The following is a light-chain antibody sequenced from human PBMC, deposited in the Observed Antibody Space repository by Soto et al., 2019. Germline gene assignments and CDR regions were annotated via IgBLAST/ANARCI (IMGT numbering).Light chain of an antibody. CDR3: SSYTSSSTQV. CDR1: SSDVGGYNY. V-gene: IGLV2-14*01. CDR2: DVS. Sequence: QSVLTQPASVSGSPGQSITISCTGTSSDVGGYNYVSWYQQHPGKAPKLMIYDVSNRPSGVSNRFSGSKSGNTASLTISGLQAEDEADYYWSSYTSSSTQVFGTGTKVTV. J-gene: IGLJ1*01.